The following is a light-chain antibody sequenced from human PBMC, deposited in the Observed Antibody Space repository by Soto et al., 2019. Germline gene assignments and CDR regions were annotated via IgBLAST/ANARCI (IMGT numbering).Light chain of an antibody. V-gene: IGLV1-47*01. CDR3: AAWDDSLSGRV. J-gene: IGLJ2*01. CDR2: RNN. Sequence: QSVLTQPPSASGTPGQRVTISCSGSSSNIGSNYVYWYQQVTGTAPKLLIYRNNQRPSGVPDRFSGSKSGTSASLAISGLRSEDEADYYCAAWDDSLSGRVFGGGTKVTVL. CDR1: SSNIGSNY.